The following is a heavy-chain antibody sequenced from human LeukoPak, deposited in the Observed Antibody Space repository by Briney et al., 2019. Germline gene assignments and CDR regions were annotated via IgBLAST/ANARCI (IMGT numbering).Heavy chain of an antibody. CDR2: IYYSGST. D-gene: IGHD3-22*01. Sequence: SETLSLTCTVSGGSISSSSYYWGWIRHPPGKGLVWIGSIYYSGSTYYNPSLKSRVTISVDTSKNQFSLKLSSVTAADTAVYYCARRGRGVYYYDSSGYGDFDYWGQGTLVTVSS. CDR3: ARRGRGVYYYDSSGYGDFDY. J-gene: IGHJ4*02. V-gene: IGHV4-39*01. CDR1: GGSISSSSYY.